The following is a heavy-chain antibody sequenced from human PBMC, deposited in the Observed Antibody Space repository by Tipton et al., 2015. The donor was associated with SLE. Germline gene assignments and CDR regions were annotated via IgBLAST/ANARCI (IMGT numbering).Heavy chain of an antibody. V-gene: IGHV4-59*01. CDR1: GGSISSYY. CDR3: ARGDTSGYADY. J-gene: IGHJ4*02. CDR2: IHYTGST. Sequence: LRLSCIVSGGSISSYYWNWIRQPPGKGLEWIGYIHYTGSTNYNPSLKSRVTISVDTSKNHFSLKLNSVTAADTAVYYCARGDTSGYADYWGQGNLVTVSS. D-gene: IGHD3-22*01.